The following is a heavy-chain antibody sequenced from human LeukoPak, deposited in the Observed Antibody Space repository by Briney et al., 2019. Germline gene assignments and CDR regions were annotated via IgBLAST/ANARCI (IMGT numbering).Heavy chain of an antibody. CDR2: INHSGST. V-gene: IGHV4-34*01. CDR3: ASRTTYYDILTGYSNDAFDI. D-gene: IGHD3-9*01. J-gene: IGHJ3*02. CDR1: GGSFSGYY. Sequence: PSETLSFTCAVYGGSFSGYYWSWIRQPPGKGLEWIGEINHSGSTNYNPSLKSRVTISVDTSKNQFSLKLSSVTAADTAVYYCASRTTYYDILTGYSNDAFDIWGQGTMVTVSS.